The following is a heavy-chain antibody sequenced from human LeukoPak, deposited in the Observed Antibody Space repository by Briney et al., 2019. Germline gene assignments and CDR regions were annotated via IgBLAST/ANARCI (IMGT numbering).Heavy chain of an antibody. J-gene: IGHJ4*02. CDR3: ARHPNLYYYDSSGYSPLVDY. CDR1: GYSFTSYW. Sequence: GESLQISCQGSGYSFTSYWIGWVRQLPGKGLEWMGIIYPGDSDTRYSPSFQGQVTISADKSISTAYLQWSSLKASDTAMYYCARHPNLYYYDSSGYSPLVDYWGQGTLVTVSS. D-gene: IGHD3-22*01. V-gene: IGHV5-51*01. CDR2: IYPGDSDT.